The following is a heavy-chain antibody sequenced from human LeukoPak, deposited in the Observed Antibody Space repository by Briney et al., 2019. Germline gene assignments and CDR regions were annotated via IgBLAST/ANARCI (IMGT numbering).Heavy chain of an antibody. CDR2: IYYSGST. D-gene: IGHD3-10*01. J-gene: IGHJ4*02. V-gene: IGHV4-59*01. CDR1: GGSISSYY. Sequence: SETLSLTCTVSGGSISSYYWSWIRQPPGKGLEWVGYIYYSGSTNYNPSLKRRVTISVDTSKNQFSLKLSSVTAADTAVYYCALGTYYYGSGSYYYFDYWGQGTLVTVSS. CDR3: ALGTYYYGSGSYYYFDY.